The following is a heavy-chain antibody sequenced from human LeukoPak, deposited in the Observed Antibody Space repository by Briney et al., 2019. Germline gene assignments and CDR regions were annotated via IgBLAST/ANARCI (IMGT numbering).Heavy chain of an antibody. CDR3: ASGRDILVAGPGGYFDY. J-gene: IGHJ4*02. CDR1: GFTFSDYH. Sequence: SGESLRLSCAASGFTFSDYHMSWIRQPPGKGLQWVSYISPRGDMMYFPDSLKGRFINSRDNAKNSLFLQMNSLTADDTAFYYCASGRDILVAGPGGYFDYWGQGTLVTVSS. V-gene: IGHV3-11*01. D-gene: IGHD6-19*01. CDR2: ISPRGDMM.